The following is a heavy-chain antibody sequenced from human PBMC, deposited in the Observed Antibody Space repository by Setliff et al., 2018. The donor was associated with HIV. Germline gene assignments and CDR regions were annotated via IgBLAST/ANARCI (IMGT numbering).Heavy chain of an antibody. V-gene: IGHV5-51*01. CDR3: ARLADTSAYYFDF. J-gene: IGHJ4*02. CDR1: GYSFSNYW. Sequence: PGESLKISCQTSGYSFSNYWIGWVRQVPGKGLEWMGIIYPGDSDTRYRPSFQSQVTVSADNSISTAYLEWSSLKASDTAIYYCARLADTSAYYFDFWGQGTPVTVSS. D-gene: IGHD3-10*01. CDR2: IYPGDSDT.